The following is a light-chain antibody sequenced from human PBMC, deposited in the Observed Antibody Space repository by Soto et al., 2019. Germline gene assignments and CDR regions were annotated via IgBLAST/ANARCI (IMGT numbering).Light chain of an antibody. CDR2: DVS. Sequence: QSALTQPRSVSVSPGQSVTLSCPGTSSDVGGYNYVSWYQQHPGKAPELMVYDVSKRPSGVPDRFSGSKSGNTASLTISGLQAEDEADYYCCSYAGDYSYVFGTGTKVTVL. V-gene: IGLV2-11*01. CDR3: CSYAGDYSYV. J-gene: IGLJ1*01. CDR1: SSDVGGYNY.